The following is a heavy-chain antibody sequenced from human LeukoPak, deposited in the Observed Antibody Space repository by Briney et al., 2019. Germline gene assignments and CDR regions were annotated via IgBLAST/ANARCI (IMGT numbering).Heavy chain of an antibody. D-gene: IGHD6-6*01. J-gene: IGHJ4*02. CDR2: LSYSGST. V-gene: IGHV4-39*01. Sequence: PSETLSLTCTVSGASISTLDYYWGWVRQPPGKGLEWIGTLSYSGSTYYNPSLKSRVTISVDTSKNQFSLKLSSVTAADTAVYYCARHRQLAPLDYWGQGTLVTVSS. CDR3: ARHRQLAPLDY. CDR1: GASISTLDYY.